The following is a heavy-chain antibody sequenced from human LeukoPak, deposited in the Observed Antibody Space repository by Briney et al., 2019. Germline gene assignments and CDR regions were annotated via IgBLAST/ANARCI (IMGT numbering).Heavy chain of an antibody. J-gene: IGHJ6*02. V-gene: IGHV3-30*18. CDR3: AKDNSSSWYVTLYYYYYGMGV. Sequence: PGRSLRLSCAASGFTFSSYGMHWVRQAPGKGLEWVAVISYDGSNKYYTDSVKGRFTISRDNSKNTLYLQMNSLRAEDTAVYYCAKDNSSSWYVTLYYYYYGMGVWGQGTTVTVSS. CDR1: GFTFSSYG. CDR2: ISYDGSNK. D-gene: IGHD6-13*01.